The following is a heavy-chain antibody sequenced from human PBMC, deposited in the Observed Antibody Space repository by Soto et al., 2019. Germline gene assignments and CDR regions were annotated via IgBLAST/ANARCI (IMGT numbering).Heavy chain of an antibody. Sequence: ASVKVSCMASGYTFTGYYMHWVRQAPGQGLEWMGWINPNSGGTNYAQKFQGWVTMTRDTSISTAYMELSRLRSDDTAVYYCARPFQYFSSGWYRYFDYWGQGTLVTVSS. CDR3: ARPFQYFSSGWYRYFDY. D-gene: IGHD6-19*01. J-gene: IGHJ4*02. CDR1: GYTFTGYY. CDR2: INPNSGGT. V-gene: IGHV1-2*04.